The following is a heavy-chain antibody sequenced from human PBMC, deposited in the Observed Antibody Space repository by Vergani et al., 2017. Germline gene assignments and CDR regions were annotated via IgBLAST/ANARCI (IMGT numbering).Heavy chain of an antibody. CDR3: ARGPRFLEWLHLDY. J-gene: IGHJ4*02. CDR2: IYYSGST. D-gene: IGHD3-3*01. Sequence: QVQLQESGPGLVKPSETLSLTCTVSGGSVSSGSYYWSWIRQPPGKGLEWIGYIYYSGSTNYNPSLKSRVTISVDTSKNQFSLKLSSVTAADTAVYYCARGPRFLEWLHLDYWGQGTLVTVSS. V-gene: IGHV4-61*01. CDR1: GGSVSSGSYY.